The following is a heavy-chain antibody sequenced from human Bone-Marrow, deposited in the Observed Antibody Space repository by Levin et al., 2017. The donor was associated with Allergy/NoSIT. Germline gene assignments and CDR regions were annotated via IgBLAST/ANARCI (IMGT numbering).Heavy chain of an antibody. V-gene: IGHV1-46*01. CDR1: GYTFTSYY. CDR3: AREDYQLLESGGWFDP. D-gene: IGHD1-26*01. CDR2: INPSGGSP. J-gene: IGHJ5*02. Sequence: ASVKVSCKASGYTFTSYYMHWVRQAPGQGLEWMGVINPSGGSPFYSQKFQGRVTMTKDTSTSTVYMELTSLRSDDTAVYYCAREDYQLLESGGWFDPWGQGTLVTVSS.